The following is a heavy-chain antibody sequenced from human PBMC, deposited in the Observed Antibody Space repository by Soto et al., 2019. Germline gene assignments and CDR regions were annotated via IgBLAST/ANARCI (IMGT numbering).Heavy chain of an antibody. D-gene: IGHD2-21*01. CDR2: IKQDGSEK. CDR3: ARVASAAFDI. V-gene: IGHV3-7*01. Sequence: EVQLVESGGGLVQPGGSLRLSCAASGFTFSTYWMSWVRQAPGKGLEWVANIKQDGSEKYYVDSVKGRFTISRDNAKNSRFLQMNSLRAEDTAVYYCARVASAAFDIWGQGTMVTVSS. CDR1: GFTFSTYW. J-gene: IGHJ3*02.